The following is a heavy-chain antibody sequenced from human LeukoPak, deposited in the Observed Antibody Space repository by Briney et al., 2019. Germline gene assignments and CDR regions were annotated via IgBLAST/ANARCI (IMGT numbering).Heavy chain of an antibody. D-gene: IGHD2-2*01. CDR1: GGTFSSYA. Sequence: SVKVSCKASGGTFSSYAISWVRQAPGQGLEWMGGIIPIFGTANYAQKFQGRVTITTDESTSTAYMELSSLRSEDTAVYYCARAQVVPAAIAPFDYWGQGTLVTVSS. CDR3: ARAQVVPAAIAPFDY. J-gene: IGHJ4*02. V-gene: IGHV1-69*05. CDR2: IIPIFGTA.